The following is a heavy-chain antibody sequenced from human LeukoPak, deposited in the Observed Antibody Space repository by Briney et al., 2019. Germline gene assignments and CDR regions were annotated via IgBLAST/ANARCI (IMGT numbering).Heavy chain of an antibody. CDR2: ISAYNGNT. CDR3: AVDGYNFPSSFDY. CDR1: GYTFTSYG. Sequence: ASVTLSFKSSGYTFTSYGISWVRQAPGQGIEWMGWISAYNGNTNYAQKLQGRVPMTTDTSTSTAYMELRSLRSDDTAVYYCAVDGYNFPSSFDYWGQGTLVTVSS. D-gene: IGHD5-24*01. V-gene: IGHV1-18*01. J-gene: IGHJ4*02.